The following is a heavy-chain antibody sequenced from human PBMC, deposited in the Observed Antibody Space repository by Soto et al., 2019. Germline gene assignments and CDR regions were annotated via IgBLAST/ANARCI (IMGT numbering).Heavy chain of an antibody. Sequence: GGSLRLSCAASGFTFSSYAMSWVRQAPGKGLEWVSAISGSGGSTYYADSVKGRFTISRDNSKNTLYLQMNSLRAQDTAVYYCAKDLDPSKRKQLVDAFDIWGQGTMVTVSS. V-gene: IGHV3-23*01. D-gene: IGHD6-6*01. CDR3: AKDLDPSKRKQLVDAFDI. J-gene: IGHJ3*02. CDR1: GFTFSSYA. CDR2: ISGSGGST.